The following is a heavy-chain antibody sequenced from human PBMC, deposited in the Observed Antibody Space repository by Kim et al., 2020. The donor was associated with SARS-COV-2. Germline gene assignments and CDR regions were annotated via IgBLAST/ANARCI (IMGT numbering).Heavy chain of an antibody. Sequence: SVKGRFTISRDDSKNTPYLQTNNLRTEDTAVYYCARVPVATSAYYYYMDVWGKGTTVTVSS. D-gene: IGHD1-1*01. V-gene: IGHV3-23*01. J-gene: IGHJ6*03. CDR3: ARVPVATSAYYYYMDV.